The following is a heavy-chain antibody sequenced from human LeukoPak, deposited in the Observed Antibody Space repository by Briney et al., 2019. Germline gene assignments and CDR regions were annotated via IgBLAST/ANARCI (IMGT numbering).Heavy chain of an antibody. D-gene: IGHD3-10*01. CDR1: GFTFSNYA. Sequence: GGSLRLSCAASGFTFSNYAMSWVRQAPGRGLEWVLGISNSGGDTQYADSVKGRFTISRDNSKNTLYLQMNGLRAEDTAVYYCAKSRSYTVRDAFEIWGQGTKVTVSS. J-gene: IGHJ3*02. CDR3: AKSRSYTVRDAFEI. V-gene: IGHV3-23*01. CDR2: ISNSGGDT.